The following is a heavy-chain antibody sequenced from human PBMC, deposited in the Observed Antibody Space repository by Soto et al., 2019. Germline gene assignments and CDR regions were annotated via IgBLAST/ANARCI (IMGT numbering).Heavy chain of an antibody. CDR1: GFTFSSYG. CDR2: ISYDGSNK. Sequence: GGSLRLSCAASGFTFSSYGMHWVRQAPGKGLEWVAVISYDGSNKYYADSVKGRFTISRDNSKNTLYLQMNSLRAEDTAVYYCAKDAYDSSGYYPGLWGQGTLVTVSS. CDR3: AKDAYDSSGYYPGL. J-gene: IGHJ4*02. V-gene: IGHV3-30*18. D-gene: IGHD3-22*01.